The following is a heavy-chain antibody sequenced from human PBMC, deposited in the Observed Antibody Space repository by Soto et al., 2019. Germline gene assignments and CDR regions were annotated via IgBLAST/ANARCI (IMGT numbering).Heavy chain of an antibody. D-gene: IGHD2-15*01. CDR1: GFPFSSYG. J-gene: IGHJ4*02. V-gene: IGHV3-30*03. CDR3: AGGQYYFDY. CDR2: ISYDGSNK. Sequence: QVQLVESGGGVVQPGRSLRLSCAASGFPFSSYGMHWVRQAPGKGLEWVAHISYDGSNKHYTDSVKGRSTISRDNSKNMLYLQMSSLRAEDTAVYYCAGGQYYFDYCGQGTRVSVSS.